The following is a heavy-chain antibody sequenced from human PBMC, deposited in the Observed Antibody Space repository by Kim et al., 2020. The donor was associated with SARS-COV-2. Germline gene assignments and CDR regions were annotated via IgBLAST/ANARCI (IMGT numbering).Heavy chain of an antibody. Sequence: GGSLRLSCAASGFTFDDYAMHWVRQAPGKGLEWVSGISWNSGSIGYADSVKGRFTISRDNAKNSLYLQMNSLRAEDTALYYCAKDISAAGTRRVAFDIWGQGTRVTVSS. J-gene: IGHJ3*02. CDR2: ISWNSGSI. CDR1: GFTFDDYA. CDR3: AKDISAAGTRRVAFDI. V-gene: IGHV3-9*01. D-gene: IGHD6-13*01.